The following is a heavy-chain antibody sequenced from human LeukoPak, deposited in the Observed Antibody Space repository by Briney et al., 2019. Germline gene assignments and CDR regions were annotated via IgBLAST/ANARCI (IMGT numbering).Heavy chain of an antibody. CDR2: ITSTSDTI. V-gene: IGHV3-48*01. D-gene: IGHD1-26*01. Sequence: GGSLRLSCVTSGFPFSTYSLNWVRQAPGKGLEWLSYITSTSDTIYYADSVKGRFTISRDNAKNSLYLQMNSLRAEDTAVYYCASFPWDLRPTWGQGTLVSVAS. J-gene: IGHJ4*02. CDR1: GFPFSTYS. CDR3: ASFPWDLRPT.